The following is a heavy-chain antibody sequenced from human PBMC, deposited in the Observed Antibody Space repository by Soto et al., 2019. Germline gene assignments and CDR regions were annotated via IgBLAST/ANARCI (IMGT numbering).Heavy chain of an antibody. Sequence: EVQLVESGGGLVQPGRSLRLSCAASGFTFHNYAMHWVRQAPGKGLEWVSGISWNSADIGYADSVQGRFTISRDNAKNSLYLQMISLRAEDTALYYCSRDPSGSGISAAGDWGQGTRVTVSS. CDR1: GFTFHNYA. J-gene: IGHJ4*02. CDR3: SRDPSGSGISAAGD. D-gene: IGHD6-13*01. CDR2: ISWNSADI. V-gene: IGHV3-9*01.